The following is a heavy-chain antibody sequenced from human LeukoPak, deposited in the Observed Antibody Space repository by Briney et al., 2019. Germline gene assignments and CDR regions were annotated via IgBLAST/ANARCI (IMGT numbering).Heavy chain of an antibody. V-gene: IGHV3-64D*06. CDR3: VKEYCSSGSCSLYFDY. D-gene: IGHD2-15*01. CDR1: GFTFSSYA. CDR2: ISSNGGHT. Sequence: GGSLRLSCSASGFTFSSYAMHWVRQAPGKGLEHVSGISSNGGHTYCADSVKGRFTISRDNSKNTLYLQMSSLRAEDTAVYYCVKEYCSSGSCSLYFDYWGQGTLVTVSS. J-gene: IGHJ4*02.